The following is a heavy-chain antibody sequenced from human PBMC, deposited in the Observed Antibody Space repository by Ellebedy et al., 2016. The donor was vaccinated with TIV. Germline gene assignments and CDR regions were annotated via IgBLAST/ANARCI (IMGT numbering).Heavy chain of an antibody. Sequence: GGSLRLSXAASGFTFRSYGIHWDRQDPGKGLEWVAAVSYDGNNDYYADSVKGRFTISRDNSKNTLCLQMSSLRAEDTSVYYCARAPPGSGPDYWGQGTLVTVSS. CDR3: ARAPPGSGPDY. J-gene: IGHJ4*02. CDR2: VSYDGNND. CDR1: GFTFRSYG. V-gene: IGHV3-30*03. D-gene: IGHD6-19*01.